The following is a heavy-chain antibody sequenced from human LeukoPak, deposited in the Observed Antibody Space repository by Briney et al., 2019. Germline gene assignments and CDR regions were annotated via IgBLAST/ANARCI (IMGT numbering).Heavy chain of an antibody. CDR2: MNPNSGNT. V-gene: IGHV1-8*03. D-gene: IGHD2-15*01. Sequence: ASVKVSCKASGYTFTSYDINWVRQATGQGLEWMGWMNPNSGNTGYAQKFQGRVTITRNTSISTAYMELSSLRSEDTAVYYCAKSDMYCNGGICYPYYYMDVWGKGTTVTVSS. J-gene: IGHJ6*03. CDR1: GYTFTSYD. CDR3: AKSDMYCNGGICYPYYYMDV.